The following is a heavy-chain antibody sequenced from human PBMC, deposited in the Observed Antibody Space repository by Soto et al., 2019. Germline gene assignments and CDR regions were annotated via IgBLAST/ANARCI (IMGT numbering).Heavy chain of an antibody. D-gene: IGHD3-10*01. CDR1: GYTFTSYD. CDR2: MNPNSGNT. J-gene: IGHJ5*02. Sequence: QVQLVQSGAEVKKPGASVKLSCKASGYTFTSYDINWVRQATGQGLEWMGWMNPNSGNTGYAQKFQGRVTMTRNTSISTAYMELSSLRSEDTAVYYCARGCKVRGIIMCWFDPWGQGTLVTVSP. CDR3: ARGCKVRGIIMCWFDP. V-gene: IGHV1-8*01.